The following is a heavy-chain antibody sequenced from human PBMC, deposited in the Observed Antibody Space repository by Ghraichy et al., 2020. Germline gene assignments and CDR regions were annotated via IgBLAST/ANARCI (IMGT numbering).Heavy chain of an antibody. D-gene: IGHD1-26*01. Sequence: ASVKVSCKASGYTFTSYAMHWVRQAPGQRLEWMGWINAGNGNTKYSQKFQGRVTITRDTSASTAYMELSSLRSEDTAVYYCARDGSYWSGYYYGMDVWGQGTTVTVSS. J-gene: IGHJ6*02. CDR3: ARDGSYWSGYYYGMDV. CDR2: INAGNGNT. CDR1: GYTFTSYA. V-gene: IGHV1-3*01.